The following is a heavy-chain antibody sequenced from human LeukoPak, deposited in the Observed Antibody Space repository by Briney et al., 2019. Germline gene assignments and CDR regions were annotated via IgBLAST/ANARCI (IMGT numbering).Heavy chain of an antibody. V-gene: IGHV3-23*01. Sequence: GGSLRLSCVASGFTFSSYAMSWVRQAPGKGLEWVSTISGSGGSTYYADSVKGRFTISRDNSKNTLYVRMNSLRAEDTAVYFCAKAPFDSSGYYYTFYSDFWGQGTLVTVSS. J-gene: IGHJ4*02. CDR2: ISGSGGST. CDR1: GFTFSSYA. D-gene: IGHD3-22*01. CDR3: AKAPFDSSGYYYTFYSDF.